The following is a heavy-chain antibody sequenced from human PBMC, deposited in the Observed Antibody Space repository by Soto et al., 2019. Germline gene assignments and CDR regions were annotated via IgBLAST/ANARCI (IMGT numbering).Heavy chain of an antibody. CDR2: IYYSGST. J-gene: IGHJ4*02. CDR3: ASLVVVVAATLDY. Sequence: QLQLQESGPGLVKPSETLSLTCTVSGGSISSSSYYWGWIRQPPGKGLEWIGSIYYSGSTYYNPSLKSRVTISVDTSKNQFSLKLSSVTAADTAVYYYASLVVVVAATLDYWGQGTLVTVSS. CDR1: GGSISSSSYY. D-gene: IGHD2-15*01. V-gene: IGHV4-39*01.